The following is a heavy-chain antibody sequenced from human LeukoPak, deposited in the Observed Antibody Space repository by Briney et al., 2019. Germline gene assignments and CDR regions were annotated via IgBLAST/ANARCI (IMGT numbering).Heavy chain of an antibody. J-gene: IGHJ6*03. Sequence: PGGSLRLSCAASGFTFKNYAMSWVRQAPGKGLEWVSSISSSSSYIYYADSVKGRFTISRDNAKNSLFLQMNSLRAEDTAVYFCARATWDPNYYYYMDVWGKGTTVTISS. CDR1: GFTFKNYA. V-gene: IGHV3-21*01. CDR3: ARATWDPNYYYYMDV. CDR2: ISSSSSYI. D-gene: IGHD1-26*01.